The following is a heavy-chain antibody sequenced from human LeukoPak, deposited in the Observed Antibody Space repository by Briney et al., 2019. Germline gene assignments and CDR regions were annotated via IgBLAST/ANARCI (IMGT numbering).Heavy chain of an antibody. D-gene: IGHD3-22*01. CDR3: TTVLVVVIRRVLAFDI. Sequence: GGSLRLSCTVSGFTFGDYAMSWVRQAPGKGLEWVGFIRSKAYGGTTEYAASVKGRFTISRDDSKNTLYLQMNSLKTEDTAVYYCTTVLVVVIRRVLAFDIWGQGTMVTVSS. J-gene: IGHJ3*02. V-gene: IGHV3-49*04. CDR2: IRSKAYGGTT. CDR1: GFTFGDYA.